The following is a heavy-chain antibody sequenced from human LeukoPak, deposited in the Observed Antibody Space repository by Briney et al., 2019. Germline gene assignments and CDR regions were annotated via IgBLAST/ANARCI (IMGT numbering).Heavy chain of an antibody. J-gene: IGHJ6*02. Sequence: SETLSLTCTVSGGSISNYYWSWLRQPPGKGLEWIGYIYYSGSTNYNPSLKSRVTISVDTSKNQFSLKLSSVTAADTAVYYCARGNSSSWVYYYYGMDVWGQGTTVTVSS. V-gene: IGHV4-59*08. CDR3: ARGNSSSWVYYYYGMDV. D-gene: IGHD6-13*01. CDR2: IYYSGST. CDR1: GGSISNYY.